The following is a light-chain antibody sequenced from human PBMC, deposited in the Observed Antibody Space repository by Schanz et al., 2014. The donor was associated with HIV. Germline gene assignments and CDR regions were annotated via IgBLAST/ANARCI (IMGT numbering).Light chain of an antibody. CDR2: DVS. V-gene: IGLV2-14*03. Sequence: QSALTQPTSVSGSPGQSITISCTGASMAFSSSDFVSWYQQLPGEAPRLIIYDVSNRPSGVSNRFSGSKSGNTASLTISGLQAEDEADYYCSSYTSDTVLFGGGTKLTVL. CDR3: SSYTSDTVL. J-gene: IGLJ2*01. CDR1: SMAFSSSDF.